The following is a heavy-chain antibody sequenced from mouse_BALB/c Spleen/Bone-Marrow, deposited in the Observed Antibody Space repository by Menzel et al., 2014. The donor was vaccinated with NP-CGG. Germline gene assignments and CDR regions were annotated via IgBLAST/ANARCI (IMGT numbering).Heavy chain of an antibody. CDR1: GYAFSAYW. D-gene: IGHD1-2*01. J-gene: IGHJ2*01. CDR2: IYPGDGDT. Sequence: VQLQQSGAELVRPGSSVKISCKASGYAFSAYWMNCVKQRPGQGLEWIGQIYPGDGDTNYNGKFKGKATLTADKSSSTAYMQLSSLTSEDSAVYFCTRSTATFDYWGQGTTLTVSS. V-gene: IGHV1-80*01. CDR3: TRSTATFDY.